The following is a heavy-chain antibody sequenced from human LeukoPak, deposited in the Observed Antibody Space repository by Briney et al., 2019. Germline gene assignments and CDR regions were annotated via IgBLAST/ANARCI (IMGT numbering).Heavy chain of an antibody. Sequence: SVKVSCKASGYTFTSYGISWVRQAPGQGLEWMGWIIPILGIANYAQKFQGRVTITADKSTSTAYMELSSLRSDDTAVYYCAREQVRYYDRSGTPDYWGQGTLVTVSS. CDR3: AREQVRYYDRSGTPDY. V-gene: IGHV1-69*10. J-gene: IGHJ4*02. CDR2: IIPILGIA. D-gene: IGHD3-22*01. CDR1: GYTFTSYG.